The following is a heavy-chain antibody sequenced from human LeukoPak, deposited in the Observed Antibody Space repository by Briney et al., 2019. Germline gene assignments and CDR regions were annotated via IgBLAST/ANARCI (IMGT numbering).Heavy chain of an antibody. D-gene: IGHD2-2*01. CDR3: ARGCDSNIVVVPAARYNWFDP. CDR2: IYHSGST. Sequence: SETLSLTCTVSGGSISSGGYYWRWIRQPPGKGLEWVGYIYHSGSTYYNPSLKSRVTISVDRSKNQFSLKLSSVTAADTAVYYCARGCDSNIVVVPAARYNWFDPWGQGTLVTVSS. J-gene: IGHJ5*02. CDR1: GGSISSGGYY. V-gene: IGHV4-30-2*01.